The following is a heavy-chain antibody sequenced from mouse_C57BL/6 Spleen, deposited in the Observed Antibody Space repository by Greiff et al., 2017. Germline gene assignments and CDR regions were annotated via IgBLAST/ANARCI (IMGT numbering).Heavy chain of an antibody. J-gene: IGHJ4*01. Sequence: EVKLVESGGGLVQPKGSLKLSCAASGFSFNTYAMNWVRQAPGKGLEWVARIRSKSNNYATYYADSVKDRFTISRDDSESMLYLQMNNLKTEDTAMYYCVRQGYGHYYAMDYWGQGTSVTVSS. CDR2: IRSKSNNYAT. V-gene: IGHV10-1*01. D-gene: IGHD1-2*01. CDR1: GFSFNTYA. CDR3: VRQGYGHYYAMDY.